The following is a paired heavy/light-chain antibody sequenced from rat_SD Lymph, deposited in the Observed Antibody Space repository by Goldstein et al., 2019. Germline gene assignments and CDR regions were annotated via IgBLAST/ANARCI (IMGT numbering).Light chain of an antibody. CDR3: QNGLSTPYT. CDR1: EDIYGS. CDR2: GAT. V-gene: IGKV12S29*01. Sequence: DIQMTQSPTSLAASVGESVTITCLASEDIYGSLVWYQQKPGKSPQLLIYGATILEDGIPSRFSGSGSDTQYSLKINSLQPEDFASYYCQNGLSTPYTFGAGTKLELK. J-gene: IGKJ2-3*01.
Heavy chain of an antibody. CDR2: ICWEDSK. CDR3: ARSPYYSGYFDY. Sequence: QVTLKESGPGILQPSQTLSLTCSFSGFSLSTSGICVSWIRQPSGKGLEWLATICWEDSKGYNPSLKNRLTISKDTSNNQAFLKITSVDTADTAIYYCARSPYYSGYFDYWGQGVMVTVSS. J-gene: IGHJ2*01. D-gene: IGHD1-1*01. V-gene: IGHV8-17*01. CDR1: GFSLSTSGIC.